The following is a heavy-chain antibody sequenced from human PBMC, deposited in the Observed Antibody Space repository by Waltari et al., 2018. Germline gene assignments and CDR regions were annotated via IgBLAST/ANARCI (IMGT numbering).Heavy chain of an antibody. Sequence: VQMVESGGGLVRPGGSLRLSCAGSGFNLMTYWMSWVRQAPGKGLEWVANINQDGSEKYYMDSLRGRFTISRNNAGNTLYLQMNNLKVEDTAVYYCTREGPYLRSTPENYWGQGTLVTVSS. CDR3: TREGPYLRSTPENY. CDR1: GFNLMTYW. V-gene: IGHV3-7*01. CDR2: INQDGSEK. J-gene: IGHJ4*02.